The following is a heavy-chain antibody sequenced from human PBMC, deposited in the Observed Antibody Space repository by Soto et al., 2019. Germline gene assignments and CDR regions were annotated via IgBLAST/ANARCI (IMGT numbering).Heavy chain of an antibody. CDR1: GFTFSSYA. CDR3: ARQGMVITHTLGAFDI. CDR2: ISYDGSNK. Sequence: QVQLVESGGGVVQPGRSLRLSCAASGFTFSSYAMHWVRQAPGKGLEWVAVISYDGSNKYYADSVKGRFTISRDNSKNTLYLHMNSLRAEDTAVYYCARQGMVITHTLGAFDIWGQGTMVTVSS. J-gene: IGHJ3*02. D-gene: IGHD3-22*01. V-gene: IGHV3-30-3*01.